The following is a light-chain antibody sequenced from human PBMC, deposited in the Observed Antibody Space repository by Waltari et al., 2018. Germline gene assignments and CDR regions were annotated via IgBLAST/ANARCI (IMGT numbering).Light chain of an antibody. CDR3: QRYNRAPIT. CDR2: AAS. J-gene: IGKJ5*01. CDR1: EDIRTY. V-gene: IGKV1-27*01. Sequence: DIQLTQSPSSVSASLGDRGTITCRASEDIRTYLAWYQQKAGKVPKLLIYAASSLPSGVPSRFSGSGSGTQFTLTIDGLQSEDVATYYCQRYNRAPITFGQGTRLEIK.